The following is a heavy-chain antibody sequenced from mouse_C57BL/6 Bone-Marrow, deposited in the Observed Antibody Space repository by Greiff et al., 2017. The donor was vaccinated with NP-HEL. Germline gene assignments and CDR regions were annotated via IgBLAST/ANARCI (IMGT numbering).Heavy chain of an antibody. V-gene: IGHV1-69*01. Sequence: QVQLQQPGAELVMPGASVKLSCKASGYTFTSYWMHWVKQRPGQGLEWIGEIDPSDSYTNYNQKFKGKSTLTVDKSSSTAYMQLSSLTSEDSAVYYCARSRIYDGVYYFDYWGQGTTLTVSS. CDR1: GYTFTSYW. CDR3: ARSRIYDGVYYFDY. CDR2: IDPSDSYT. D-gene: IGHD2-3*01. J-gene: IGHJ2*01.